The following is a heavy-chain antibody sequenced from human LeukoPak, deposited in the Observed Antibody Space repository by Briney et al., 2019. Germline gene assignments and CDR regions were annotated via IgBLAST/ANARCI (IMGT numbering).Heavy chain of an antibody. CDR2: IRYDGTDK. V-gene: IGHV3-30*02. CDR1: GFTFRRYC. D-gene: IGHD6-13*01. J-gene: IGHJ4*02. Sequence: PGGSLRLSCAASGFTFRRYCMHWVRQAPGKGLEWVAFIRYDGTDKNYADPVKGRFTISRDNSKNTLYLQMNSLRAEDTAVYYCARDLMGIAYRGAFYYWGQGTLVTVSS. CDR3: ARDLMGIAYRGAFYY.